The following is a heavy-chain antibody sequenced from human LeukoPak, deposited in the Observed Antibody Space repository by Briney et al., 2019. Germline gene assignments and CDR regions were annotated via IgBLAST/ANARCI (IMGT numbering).Heavy chain of an antibody. Sequence: GGSLRLSCAASGFTFSSYGMSWVRQAPGKGLEWVSAISGSGGSTYYADSVKGRFTISRDNSKNTLYLQMNSLRAEDTAVYYCAKGHGDASGYYYFDSWAQGTVVPVSS. CDR1: GFTFSSYG. D-gene: IGHD3-22*01. CDR3: AKGHGDASGYYYFDS. V-gene: IGHV3-23*01. J-gene: IGHJ4*02. CDR2: ISGSGGST.